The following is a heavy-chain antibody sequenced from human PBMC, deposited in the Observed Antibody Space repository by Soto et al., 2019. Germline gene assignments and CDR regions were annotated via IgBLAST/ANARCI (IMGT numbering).Heavy chain of an antibody. CDR3: ARIGPGYYYYYYGMDV. D-gene: IGHD3-3*01. V-gene: IGHV4-34*01. Sequence: SETLSLTCAVYGGSFSGYYWSWIRQPPGKGLEWIGEINHSGSTNYNPSLKSRVTISVDTSKSQFSLKLSSVTAADTAVYYCARIGPGYYYYYYGMDVWGQGTTVT. CDR1: GGSFSGYY. CDR2: INHSGST. J-gene: IGHJ6*02.